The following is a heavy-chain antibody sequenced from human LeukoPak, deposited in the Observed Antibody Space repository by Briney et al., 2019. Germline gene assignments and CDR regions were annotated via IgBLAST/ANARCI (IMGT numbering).Heavy chain of an antibody. CDR3: AKSGKVLLWFGELDY. D-gene: IGHD3-10*01. CDR1: GFTFSSYA. CDR2: ISGSGGST. Sequence: GGSLRLSCAASGFTFSSYAMSWVRQAPGKGLEWVSAISGSGGSTYYADSVKGRFTISRDNSKNTLYLQMNSLRAEDTAVYYCAKSGKVLLWFGELDYWGQGTLVTVSS. V-gene: IGHV3-23*01. J-gene: IGHJ4*02.